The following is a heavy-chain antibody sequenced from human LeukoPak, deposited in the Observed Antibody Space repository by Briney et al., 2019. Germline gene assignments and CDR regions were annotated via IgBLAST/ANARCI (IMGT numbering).Heavy chain of an antibody. CDR2: IYYSGST. Sequence: SETLSLTCTVSGGAISSSSYYWGWIRQPPGKGLDWIGSIYYSGSTYYNPSLKSRVTISVDTSKNQFSLKLSSVTAADTAVYYCARDRRYDILTGSRMDVWGQGTTVTVSS. CDR3: ARDRRYDILTGSRMDV. V-gene: IGHV4-39*07. D-gene: IGHD3-9*01. CDR1: GGAISSSSYY. J-gene: IGHJ6*02.